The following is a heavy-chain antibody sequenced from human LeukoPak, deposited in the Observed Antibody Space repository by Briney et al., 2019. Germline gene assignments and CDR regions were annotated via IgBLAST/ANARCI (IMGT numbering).Heavy chain of an antibody. CDR3: ASGGDTAIGGDFFDY. CDR1: GYSFTSYW. V-gene: IGHV5-51*01. CDR2: IYPGDSDT. J-gene: IGHJ4*02. Sequence: GESLKISCKGSGYSFTSYWIGWVRQMPGKGLEWMGIIYPGDSDTRYSPSFQGQVTISADKFISTAYLQWSSLKASDTAMYYCASGGDTAIGGDFFDYWGQGTLVTVSS. D-gene: IGHD5-18*01.